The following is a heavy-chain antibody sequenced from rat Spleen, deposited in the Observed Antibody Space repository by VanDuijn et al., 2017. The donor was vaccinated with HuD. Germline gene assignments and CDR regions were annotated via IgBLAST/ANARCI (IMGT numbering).Heavy chain of an antibody. CDR2: FSYDGRTT. Sequence: EVQLVESGGGLVQPGRSLKLSCAASGFTFSDYNMAWVRQAPKKGMEWVATFSYDGRTTYYRDSVKGLFTNSRDNAKSTLYLQMDSLKSEDTATYYCARHSASSFDHWGQGVMVTVSS. D-gene: IGHD1-8*01. CDR1: GFTFSDYN. CDR3: ARHSASSFDH. V-gene: IGHV5-7*01. J-gene: IGHJ2*01.